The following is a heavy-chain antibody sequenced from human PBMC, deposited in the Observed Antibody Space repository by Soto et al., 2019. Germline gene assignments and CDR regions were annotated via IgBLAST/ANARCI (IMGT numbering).Heavy chain of an antibody. V-gene: IGHV1-69*13. CDR1: GGTFSSYA. CDR2: IIPIFGTA. D-gene: IGHD1-1*01. J-gene: IGHJ3*02. Sequence: SVKVSCKASGGTFSSYAISWVRQAPGQGLEWMGGIIPIFGTANYAQKFQGRVTITADESTSTAYMELSSLRSEDTAVYYCVADRTEKIQLRQEDDGFDIWGQGTMVTVSS. CDR3: VADRTEKIQLRQEDDGFDI.